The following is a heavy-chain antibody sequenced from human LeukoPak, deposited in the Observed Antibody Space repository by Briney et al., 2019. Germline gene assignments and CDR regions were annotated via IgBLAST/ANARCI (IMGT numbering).Heavy chain of an antibody. V-gene: IGHV3-30*02. CDR1: GFTFSSYG. CDR3: TTSYCSSTSCLDY. CDR2: IRYDGSNK. J-gene: IGHJ4*02. D-gene: IGHD2-2*01. Sequence: GGSLRLSCAASGFTFSSYGMHWVRQAPGKGLEWVAFIRYDGSNKYYADSVKARFTISRDNSKNTLYLQMNSLRAEDTAVYFCTTSYCSSTSCLDYWGQGTLVTVSS.